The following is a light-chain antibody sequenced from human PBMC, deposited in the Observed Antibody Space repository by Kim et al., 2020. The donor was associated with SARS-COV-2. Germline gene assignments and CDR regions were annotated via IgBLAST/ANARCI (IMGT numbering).Light chain of an antibody. V-gene: IGKV3-20*01. CDR3: EHYGTSPLT. J-gene: IGKJ4*01. CDR1: QSVSNHY. Sequence: SRGESAPVSCRDTQSVSNHYLAWYEQKPGQPPRLLIYGASSRASRIPDRFSGSGSETDFILTNSRLDPEDFAVYYCEHYGTSPLTLGGGTKLEI. CDR2: GAS.